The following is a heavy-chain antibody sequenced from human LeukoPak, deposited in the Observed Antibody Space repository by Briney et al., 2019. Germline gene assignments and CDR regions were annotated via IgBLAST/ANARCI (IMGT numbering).Heavy chain of an antibody. CDR2: VRSKAYGGTP. Sequence: PGRSLRLSCTASGFTFGDYAMDWVRQAPGKGLEWVGFVRSKAYGGTPEYGASVKGRFTISRDDSKAIAYLQMNSLTAEDTAVYYCARLAVAGTIDYWGQGTLVTVSS. CDR1: GFTFGDYA. CDR3: ARLAVAGTIDY. V-gene: IGHV3-49*04. D-gene: IGHD6-19*01. J-gene: IGHJ4*02.